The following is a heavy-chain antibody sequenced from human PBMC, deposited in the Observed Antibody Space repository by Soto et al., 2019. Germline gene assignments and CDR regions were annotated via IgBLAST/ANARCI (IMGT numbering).Heavy chain of an antibody. Sequence: EVQLVESGGGLVQPGGSLKLSCAASGFIFSGSAVHWVRQASGKGLEWVGRILSKAGNYSTAYPASMKGRFTIARDDSENTAFLQMTSLKTDDTAVYDCIRVGSPYYYDYWGQGTLVAVSS. CDR2: ILSKAGNYST. J-gene: IGHJ4*02. CDR1: GFIFSGSA. CDR3: IRVGSPYYYDY. V-gene: IGHV3-73*01.